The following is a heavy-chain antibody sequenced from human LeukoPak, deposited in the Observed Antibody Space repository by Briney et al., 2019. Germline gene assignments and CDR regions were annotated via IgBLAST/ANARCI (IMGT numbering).Heavy chain of an antibody. Sequence: GASRRLSCAASGFTFSSYAMSWVRQAPGKGLEWVSAISGSGGSTYYADSVKGRFTISRDNSKNTLYLQMNSLRAEDTAVYYCAKDHSGWHGMDVWGQGTTVTVSS. CDR1: GFTFSSYA. J-gene: IGHJ6*02. CDR2: ISGSGGST. CDR3: AKDHSGWHGMDV. D-gene: IGHD6-19*01. V-gene: IGHV3-23*01.